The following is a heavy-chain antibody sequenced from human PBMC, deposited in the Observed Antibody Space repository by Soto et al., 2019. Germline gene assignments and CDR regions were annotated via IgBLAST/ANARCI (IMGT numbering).Heavy chain of an antibody. V-gene: IGHV1-24*01. Sequence: GASVKVSCKVSGYTLTELSMHWVRQAPGKGLEWMGGFDPEDGETIYAQKFQGRVTMTEDTSTDTAYMEQSSLRSEDTAVNYYATVGYSSGYYYFGNRYGMDVWGQGTTVTVSS. CDR1: GYTLTELS. CDR3: ATVGYSSGYYYFGNRYGMDV. CDR2: FDPEDGET. D-gene: IGHD3-22*01. J-gene: IGHJ6*02.